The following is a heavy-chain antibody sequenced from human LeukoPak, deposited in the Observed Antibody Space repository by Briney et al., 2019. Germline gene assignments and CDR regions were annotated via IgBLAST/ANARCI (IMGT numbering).Heavy chain of an antibody. D-gene: IGHD3-22*01. CDR1: GGSFSGYY. Sequence: SETLSLTCAVYGGSFSGYYWSWIRQPPGKGLEWIGEINHSGSTYYNPSLKSRVTISVDTSKNQFSLKLSSVTAADTAVYYCARRTLYYDSSGYVDYWGQGTLVTVSS. J-gene: IGHJ4*02. CDR2: INHSGST. CDR3: ARRTLYYDSSGYVDY. V-gene: IGHV4-34*09.